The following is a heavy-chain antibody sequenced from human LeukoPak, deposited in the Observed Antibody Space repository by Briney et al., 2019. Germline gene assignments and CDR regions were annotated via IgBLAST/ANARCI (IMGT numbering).Heavy chain of an antibody. CDR1: GYTFTGYY. CDR3: ARGEVPAAISSFDY. Sequence: ASVKVSRKASGYTFTGYYMHWVRQAPGQGLEWMGWINPNSGGTNYAQKFQGRVTMTRDTSISTAYMDLSRLTSDDTAVYYCARGEVPAAISSFDYWGQGTLVTVSS. D-gene: IGHD2-2*01. CDR2: INPNSGGT. V-gene: IGHV1-2*02. J-gene: IGHJ4*02.